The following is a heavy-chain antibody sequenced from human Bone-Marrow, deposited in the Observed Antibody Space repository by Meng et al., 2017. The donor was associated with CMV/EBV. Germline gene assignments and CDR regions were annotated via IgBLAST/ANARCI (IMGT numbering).Heavy chain of an antibody. V-gene: IGHV4-59*01. CDR1: GGSISSYY. CDR2: IYYSGST. J-gene: IGHJ6*02. CDR3: AREVAPWSYYYGMDV. D-gene: IGHD2-21*01. Sequence: SETLSLTCTVSGGSISSYYWSWIRQPPGKGLEWIGYIYYSGSTNYNPSLKSRVTISVDTSKNQFSLKLSSVTAADTAVYYCAREVAPWSYYYGMDVWVQGTTVTVFS.